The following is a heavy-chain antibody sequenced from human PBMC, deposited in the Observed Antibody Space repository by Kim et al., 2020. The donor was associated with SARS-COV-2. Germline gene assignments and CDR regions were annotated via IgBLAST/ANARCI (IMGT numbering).Heavy chain of an antibody. V-gene: IGHV4-61*03. CDR3: ARVDYLGWFDS. J-gene: IGHJ5*01. CDR2: TT. Sequence: TTNYNPSRNSRVTISLDTSKNPCSLKLTSLTAADTAMYYCARVDYLGWFDSWGRGTLVTVSS. D-gene: IGHD4-17*01.